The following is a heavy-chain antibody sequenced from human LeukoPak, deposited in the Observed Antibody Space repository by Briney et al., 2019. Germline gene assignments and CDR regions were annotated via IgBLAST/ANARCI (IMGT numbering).Heavy chain of an antibody. Sequence: PGKSLRLSCGASGFTFSRFGIHWVRQAPGKGLEWVSVISYDGRNKHYADSVKGRFTISRDNSKNTLFLQMNSLRAEDTAVYHCARGFPGGFVGFSSSWYPLDYWGQGALVTVSS. D-gene: IGHD6-13*01. J-gene: IGHJ4*02. CDR2: ISYDGRNK. CDR1: GFTFSRFG. V-gene: IGHV3-30*04. CDR3: ARGFPGGFVGFSSSWYPLDY.